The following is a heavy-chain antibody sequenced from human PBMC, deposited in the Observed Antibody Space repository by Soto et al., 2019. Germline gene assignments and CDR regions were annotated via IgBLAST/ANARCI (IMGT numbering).Heavy chain of an antibody. CDR2: IYYSGST. Sequence: PSETLSLTCTVSGSSISSSSYYWGWIRHPPGKGLEWIGSIYYSGSTYYNPSLKSRVTISVDTSKNQFSLKLSSVTAADTAVYYCARHETDIVVVPAAPAYASDIWGQGTMVTVSS. V-gene: IGHV4-39*01. D-gene: IGHD2-2*01. CDR1: GSSISSSSYY. J-gene: IGHJ3*02. CDR3: ARHETDIVVVPAAPAYASDI.